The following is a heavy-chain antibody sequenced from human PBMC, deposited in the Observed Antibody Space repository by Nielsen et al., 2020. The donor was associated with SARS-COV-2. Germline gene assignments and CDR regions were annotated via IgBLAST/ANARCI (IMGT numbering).Heavy chain of an antibody. V-gene: IGHV3-21*06. Sequence: GESLKISCVASGFTFSNSAMSWVRQAPGKGLEWVASITMSGSYMYYADSVRGRFTVSRDNADNSVHLQMNSLRDEDTALYYCARDQDGGAATSNWYFDLWGRGTLVTVSS. CDR3: ARDQDGGAATSNWYFDL. J-gene: IGHJ2*01. CDR2: ITMSGSYM. CDR1: GFTFSNSA. D-gene: IGHD6-25*01.